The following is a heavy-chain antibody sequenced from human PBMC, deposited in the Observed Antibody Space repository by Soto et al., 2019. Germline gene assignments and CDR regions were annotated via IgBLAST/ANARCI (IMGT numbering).Heavy chain of an antibody. CDR2: INPNSGGT. CDR3: ATSIAARPFYYYYFYGMDV. J-gene: IGHJ6*02. V-gene: IGHV1-2*02. CDR1: GYTFTGYY. Sequence: RASVKVSCKASGYTFTGYYMHWVRQAPGQGLEWMGWINPNSGGTNYAQKFQGRVTMTRDTSISTAYMELSRLRSDDTAVYYCATSIAARPFYYYYFYGMDVWGQGTTVTVSS. D-gene: IGHD6-6*01.